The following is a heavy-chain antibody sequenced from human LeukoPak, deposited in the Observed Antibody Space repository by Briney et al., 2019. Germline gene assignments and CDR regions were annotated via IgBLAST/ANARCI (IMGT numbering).Heavy chain of an antibody. D-gene: IGHD3-22*01. CDR2: INPNSGGT. J-gene: IGHJ4*02. Sequence: PGASVTVSCTASGGTFSSYAISWVRQAPGQGLEWMGWINPNSGGTNYAQKLQGRVTMTRDTSISTAYMELSRLRSDDTAVYYCARMTMIGGYWGQGTLVTVSS. CDR1: GGTFSSYA. V-gene: IGHV1-2*02. CDR3: ARMTMIGGY.